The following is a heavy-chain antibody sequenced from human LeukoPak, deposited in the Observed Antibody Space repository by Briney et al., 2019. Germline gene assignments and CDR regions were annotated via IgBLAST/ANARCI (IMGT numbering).Heavy chain of an antibody. D-gene: IGHD5-12*01. CDR3: ARRYSGYDWGYYFDY. Sequence: SETLSLTCTVSGGSISSYYWSWIRQPPGKGLEWIGNIYYSGSTNYNPSLKSRVTISVDTSKSQLSPKLTSVTAADTAVYYCARRYSGYDWGYYFDYWGQGFLVTVSS. V-gene: IGHV4-59*01. CDR1: GGSISSYY. CDR2: IYYSGST. J-gene: IGHJ4*02.